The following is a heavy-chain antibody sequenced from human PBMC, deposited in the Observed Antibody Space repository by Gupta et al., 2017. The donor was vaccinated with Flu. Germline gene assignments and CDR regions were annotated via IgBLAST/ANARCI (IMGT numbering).Heavy chain of an antibody. V-gene: IGHV5-51*03. CDR2: IYFDDSDT. J-gene: IGHJ6*02. Sequence: EVQLVQSGAEVKKPGESLKISCKGSGYSFTKYWIAWVRQTPGKGLEMMGIIYFDDSDTTYSPAFQGQVTISADKSISSAYLQWSSLKASDTGIYYCARGRGCTGGNCYSDYYYGMDVWGQGTTVTVSS. D-gene: IGHD2-15*01. CDR1: GYSFTKYW. CDR3: ARGRGCTGGNCYSDYYYGMDV.